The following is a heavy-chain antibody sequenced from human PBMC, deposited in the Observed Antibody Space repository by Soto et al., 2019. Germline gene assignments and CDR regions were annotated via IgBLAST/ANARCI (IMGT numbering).Heavy chain of an antibody. J-gene: IGHJ4*02. CDR2: IYYSGTT. CDR3: ARQFSFDYFGY. D-gene: IGHD3-3*02. CDR1: GGSITSNSYF. V-gene: IGHV4-39*01. Sequence: SETMSLTCTVSGGSITSNSYFWAWIRQHPGKGLEWIGSIYYSGTTYYNPSLKSRVTISVETSKNQFSLKLSSVTAADTVVYYCARQFSFDYFGYWGQGVLVTGS.